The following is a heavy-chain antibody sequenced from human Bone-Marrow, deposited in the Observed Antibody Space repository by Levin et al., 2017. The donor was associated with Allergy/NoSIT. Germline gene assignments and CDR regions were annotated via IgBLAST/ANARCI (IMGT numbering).Heavy chain of an antibody. V-gene: IGHV5-51*01. CDR3: ARHGYCSDGSGHAMDV. D-gene: IGHD2-15*01. CDR2: IYPGDSDT. J-gene: IGHJ6*02. CDR1: GYSFTGYW. Sequence: KVSCKTSGYSFTGYWIAWVRQMPGKGLEWMGIIYPGDSDTRYSPSFQGQVTISADKSISTAYLQWSSLKASDTAMYYCARHGYCSDGSGHAMDVWGQGTTVTVSS.